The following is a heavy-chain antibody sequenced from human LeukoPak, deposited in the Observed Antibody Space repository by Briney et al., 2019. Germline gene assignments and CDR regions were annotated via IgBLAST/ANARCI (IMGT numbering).Heavy chain of an antibody. CDR2: INHSGST. CDR1: GGSFSGYY. D-gene: IGHD6-13*01. CDR3: ARARFIAAAGTGIDY. J-gene: IGHJ4*02. Sequence: SETLSLTCAVYGGSFSGYYWSWIRQPPGKGLEWIGEINHSGSTNYNPSLKSRVTISVDTSKNQLSLKLSSVTAADTAVYYCARARFIAAAGTGIDYWGQGTLVTVSS. V-gene: IGHV4-34*01.